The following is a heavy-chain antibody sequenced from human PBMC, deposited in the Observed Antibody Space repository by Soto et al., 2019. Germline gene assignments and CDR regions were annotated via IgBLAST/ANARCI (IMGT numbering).Heavy chain of an antibody. CDR1: GYTFTSYA. J-gene: IGHJ4*02. V-gene: IGHV1-3*01. CDR2: INAGNGNT. CDR3: ARGAPPQPQYPVDY. D-gene: IGHD2-2*01. Sequence: ASVKVSCKASGYTFTSYAMHWVRQAPGQRLEWMGWINAGNGNTKYSQKFQGRVTITRDTSASTAYMELSSLRSEDTAVYYCARGAPPQPQYPVDYWGQGTLVTVSS.